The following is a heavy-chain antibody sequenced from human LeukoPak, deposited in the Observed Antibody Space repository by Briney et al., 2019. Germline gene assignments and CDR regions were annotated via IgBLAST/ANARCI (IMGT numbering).Heavy chain of an antibody. CDR3: ARSGSSGWPLYYYYYYGMDV. J-gene: IGHJ6*02. CDR2: IYYSGST. D-gene: IGHD6-19*01. V-gene: IGHV4-59*01. Sequence: SETLSLTCTVSGGSISSYYWSWIRQPPGKGLEWIGYIYYSGSTNYNRSLKSRVTISVDTSKNQFSLKLSSVTAADTAVYYCARSGSSGWPLYYYYYYGMDVWGQGTTVTVSS. CDR1: GGSISSYY.